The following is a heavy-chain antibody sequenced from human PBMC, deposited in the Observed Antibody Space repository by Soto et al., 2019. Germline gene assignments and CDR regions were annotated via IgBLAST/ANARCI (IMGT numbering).Heavy chain of an antibody. CDR2: INHSGST. CDR3: ARVSLIIAARLFDY. J-gene: IGHJ4*02. D-gene: IGHD6-6*01. V-gene: IGHV4-34*01. CDR1: GESFSGYY. Sequence: SETLSLTCAVYGESFSGYYWSWIRQPPGKGLEWIGEINHSGSTNYNPSLKSRVTISVDTSKNQFSPKLNSVTAADTAVFYCARVSLIIAARLFDYWGQGPLVPVSS.